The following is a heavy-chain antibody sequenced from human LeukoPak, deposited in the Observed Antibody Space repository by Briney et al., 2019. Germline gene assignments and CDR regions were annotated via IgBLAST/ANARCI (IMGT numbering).Heavy chain of an antibody. J-gene: IGHJ3*02. Sequence: QASETLSLTCTVSGGSISSYYWGWIRQPPRKGLEWIGYIYYSGSTNYNPSLKSRVTISVDTSKNQFSLKLSSVTAADTAVYYCARVLNYDFWIHAFDIWGQGTMVTVSS. D-gene: IGHD3-3*01. CDR2: IYYSGST. CDR3: ARVLNYDFWIHAFDI. CDR1: GGSISSYY. V-gene: IGHV4-59*01.